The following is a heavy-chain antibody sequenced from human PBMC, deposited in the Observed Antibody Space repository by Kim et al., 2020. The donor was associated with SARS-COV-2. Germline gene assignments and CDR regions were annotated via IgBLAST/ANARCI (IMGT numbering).Heavy chain of an antibody. D-gene: IGHD6-6*01. Sequence: GGSLRLSCAASGFTFDDYAMHWVRQAPGKGLEWVSLISGDGGSTYYADSVKGRFTISRDNSKNSLYLQMNSLRTEDTALYYCAKDAGGSSSFLDYYYYYGMDVWGQGTTVTVSS. CDR3: AKDAGGSSSFLDYYYYYGMDV. CDR2: ISGDGGST. V-gene: IGHV3-43*02. J-gene: IGHJ6*02. CDR1: GFTFDDYA.